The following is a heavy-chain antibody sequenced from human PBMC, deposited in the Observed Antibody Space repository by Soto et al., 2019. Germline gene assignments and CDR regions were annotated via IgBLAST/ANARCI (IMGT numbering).Heavy chain of an antibody. CDR2: ISGSGGST. V-gene: IGHV3-23*01. J-gene: IGHJ4*02. D-gene: IGHD6-19*01. CDR3: ATRSSGWYFDY. CDR1: GFTFSSYA. Sequence: EVQLLESGGGLVQPGGSLRLSCAASGFTFSSYAMSWVRRAPGKGLGWVSAISGSGGSTYYADSVKGRFTISRDTSKNTLYLQMNSLRAEDTAVYYCATRSSGWYFDYWGQGTLVTVSS.